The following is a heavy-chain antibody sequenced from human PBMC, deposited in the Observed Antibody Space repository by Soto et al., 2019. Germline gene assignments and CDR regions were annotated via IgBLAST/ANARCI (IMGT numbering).Heavy chain of an antibody. V-gene: IGHV1-46*01. CDR3: ARVGWGIRGADHWFDP. J-gene: IGHJ5*02. CDR1: GYTFTSYY. Sequence: ASVKVSWKASGYTFTSYYMHWVRQAPAQGLEWMGIINPRGGSTSYAQKFQGRVTMTRDTSTSTVYMELSSLTSEDTAVYYCARVGWGIRGADHWFDPWGQETLVTVSS. D-gene: IGHD3-16*01. CDR2: INPRGGST.